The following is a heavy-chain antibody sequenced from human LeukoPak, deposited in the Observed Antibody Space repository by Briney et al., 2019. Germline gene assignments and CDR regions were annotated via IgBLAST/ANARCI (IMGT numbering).Heavy chain of an antibody. Sequence: SSETLSLTCTVSGGSISSYYWSWIRQPPGKGLEWIGYIYYSGSTNYNPSLKSRVTISVYTSKNQFSLRLSSVTAADTAVYYCARVNCTNGVCYNSRGWFDPWGQGALVTVSS. CDR2: IYYSGST. D-gene: IGHD2-8*01. CDR1: GGSISSYY. V-gene: IGHV4-59*01. J-gene: IGHJ5*02. CDR3: ARVNCTNGVCYNSRGWFDP.